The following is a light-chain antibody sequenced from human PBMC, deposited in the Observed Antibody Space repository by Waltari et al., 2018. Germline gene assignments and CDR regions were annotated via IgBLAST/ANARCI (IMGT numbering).Light chain of an antibody. Sequence: QSVLTQPPSAAGPPGQRVTIPCPGSSPNLGSNPATWDQQLPGTAPKLLIYSNNQRPSGVPDRCSGSKSGTSASLAISGLQSEDEADYYCAAWDDSLNGHVFGTGTKVTVL. CDR3: AAWDDSLNGHV. V-gene: IGLV1-44*01. CDR2: SNN. CDR1: SPNLGSNP. J-gene: IGLJ1*01.